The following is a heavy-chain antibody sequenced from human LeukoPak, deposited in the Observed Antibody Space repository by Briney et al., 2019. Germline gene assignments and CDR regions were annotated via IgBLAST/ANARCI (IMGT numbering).Heavy chain of an antibody. CDR3: AGSFNCGVGSCYSYYYYYNRAV. CDR1: GGSISSYY. V-gene: IGHV4-59*01. D-gene: IGHD2-15*01. J-gene: IGHJ6*03. CDR2: IYYSGST. Sequence: SETLSLTCTVSGGSISSYYWSWIRQPPGKGLEWIGYIYYSGSTNYNPSLKSRVTISVDTSKNQFSLKLSSVAAADTAVYYCAGSFNCGVGSCYSYYYYYNRAVWGKGTTVTVSS.